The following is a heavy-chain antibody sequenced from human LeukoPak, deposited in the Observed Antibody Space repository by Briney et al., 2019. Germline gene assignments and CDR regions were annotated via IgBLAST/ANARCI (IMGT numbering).Heavy chain of an antibody. CDR1: GFSFSSYD. CDR3: ARDLNREDFDY. CDR2: IWFDGSDK. J-gene: IGHJ4*02. V-gene: IGHV3-33*01. Sequence: GKSLRLSCAASGFSFSSYDMHWVRQAPGKGLEWVAIIWFDGSDKYYGDSVKGRFTISRDNSKNTLYLQMNSLGVEDTAVYYCARDLNREDFDYWGQGTLVAVSS. D-gene: IGHD1-14*01.